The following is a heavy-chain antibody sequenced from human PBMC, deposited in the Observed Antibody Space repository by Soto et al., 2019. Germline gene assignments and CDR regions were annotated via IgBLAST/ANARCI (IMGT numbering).Heavy chain of an antibody. CDR2: IWYDGSNK. D-gene: IGHD3-10*01. J-gene: IGHJ6*02. Sequence: GGSLRLSCAASGFTVSSNYMSWVRQAPGKGLEWVSVIWYDGSNKYYADSVKGRFTISRDNSKNTLYLQMNSLRAEDTAVYYCARDYYGSGSSASYYYYGMDVWGQGTTVTVSS. V-gene: IGHV3-33*08. CDR1: GFTVSSNY. CDR3: ARDYYGSGSSASYYYYGMDV.